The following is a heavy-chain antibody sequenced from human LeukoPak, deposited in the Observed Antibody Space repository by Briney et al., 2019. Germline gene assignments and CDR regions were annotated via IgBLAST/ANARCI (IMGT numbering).Heavy chain of an antibody. D-gene: IGHD3-22*01. J-gene: IGHJ5*02. Sequence: SQTLSLTCTVSGGSISSGSYYWSWIRQPAGKGLEWIGYIYYSGSTYYNPSLRSRVTISVDTSKNQFSLKLSSVTAADTAVYYCARDRGGYYDSSGYYYVGWFDPWGQGTLVTVSS. V-gene: IGHV4-30-4*08. CDR3: ARDRGGYYDSSGYYYVGWFDP. CDR2: IYYSGST. CDR1: GGSISSGSYY.